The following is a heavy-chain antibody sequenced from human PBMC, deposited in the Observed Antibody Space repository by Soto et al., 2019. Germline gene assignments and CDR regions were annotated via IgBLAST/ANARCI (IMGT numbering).Heavy chain of an antibody. J-gene: IGHJ4*02. CDR2: IIPILGIA. Sequence: QVQLVQSGAEVKKPGSSVKVSCKASGGTFSSYTISWVRQAPGQGLEWMGRIIPILGIANYAQKFQGRVTITADKSTSTAYMELSSLRSEDTAVYYCARFDSSGYSVLWGQGTLVTVSS. CDR3: ARFDSSGYSVL. CDR1: GGTFSSYT. D-gene: IGHD3-22*01. V-gene: IGHV1-69*02.